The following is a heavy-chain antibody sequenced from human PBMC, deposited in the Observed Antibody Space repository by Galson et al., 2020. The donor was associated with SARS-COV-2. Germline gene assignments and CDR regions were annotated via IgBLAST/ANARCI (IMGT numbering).Heavy chain of an antibody. CDR3: ARGTTFYDDGHDAFDI. V-gene: IGHV1-2*02. D-gene: IGHD5-12*01. CDR2: INPNSGDV. J-gene: IGHJ3*02. Sequence: GESLKISCKASGYPFIGYYLHWVRQAPGQGLEWMGWINPNSGDVFYAQNFQGRVTLSRDTSISTAYMDLRSLRSDDAAVYYCARGTTFYDDGHDAFDIWGQGTMVTVSS. CDR1: GYPFIGYY.